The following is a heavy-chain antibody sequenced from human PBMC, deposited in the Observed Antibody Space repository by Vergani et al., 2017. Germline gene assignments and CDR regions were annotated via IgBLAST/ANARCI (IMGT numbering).Heavy chain of an antibody. J-gene: IGHJ4*02. D-gene: IGHD6-13*01. CDR3: ARDPPRRLAAFDF. CDR1: GFTFSSYA. CDR2: ISGNGGGT. V-gene: IGHV3-23*01. Sequence: EVHLLESGGGLVQPGGSLRLSCAASGFTFSSYAMSWVRQAPGKGLEWVSSISGNGGGTYYADSVEGRFTISRDNSKSTLYLQMNSLSAEDTAVYYCARDPPRRLAAFDFWGQGTLVTVSS.